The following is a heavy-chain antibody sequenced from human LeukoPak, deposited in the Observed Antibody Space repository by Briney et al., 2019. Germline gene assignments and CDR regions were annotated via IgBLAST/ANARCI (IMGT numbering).Heavy chain of an antibody. Sequence: PSETLSLTCAVYGGSFSGYYWSWIRQPPGKGLEWMGEINHSGSTNYNPSLKSRVTISVDTSKNQFSLKLSSVTAADTAVYYCARIAVAGRYFDYWGQGTLVTVSS. CDR3: ARIAVAGRYFDY. V-gene: IGHV4-34*01. J-gene: IGHJ4*02. CDR1: GGSFSGYY. D-gene: IGHD6-19*01. CDR2: INHSGST.